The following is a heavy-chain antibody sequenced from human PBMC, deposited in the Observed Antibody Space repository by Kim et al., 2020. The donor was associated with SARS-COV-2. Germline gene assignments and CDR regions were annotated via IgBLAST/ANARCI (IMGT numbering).Heavy chain of an antibody. D-gene: IGHD3-22*01. CDR3: ARAGSSGYYSDY. CDR1: GGTFSSYA. CDR2: IIPIFGTA. Sequence: SVKVSCKASGGTFSSYAISWVRQAPGQGLEWMGGIIPIFGTANYAQKFQGRVTITADKSTSTAYMELSSLRSEDTAVYYCARAGSSGYYSDYWGQGTLVTVSS. J-gene: IGHJ4*02. V-gene: IGHV1-69*06.